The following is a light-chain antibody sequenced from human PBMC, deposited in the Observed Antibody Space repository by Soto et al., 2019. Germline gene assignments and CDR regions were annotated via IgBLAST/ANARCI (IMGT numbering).Light chain of an antibody. Sequence: EIVLTQSPGTLSLSPGERATLSCRASQSVSNNYLAWYQQKPGQAPRLLIYGASNRATGIPDRFSGSGSGTDFTLTISRLEPDAFAVYYCQQYGSAGTFGQGTKVEIK. CDR1: QSVSNNY. V-gene: IGKV3-20*01. CDR3: QQYGSAGT. CDR2: GAS. J-gene: IGKJ1*01.